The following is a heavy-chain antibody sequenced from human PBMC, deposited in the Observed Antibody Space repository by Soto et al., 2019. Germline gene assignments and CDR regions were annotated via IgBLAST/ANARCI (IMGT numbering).Heavy chain of an antibody. J-gene: IGHJ3*02. CDR3: ASNTYDILTDFDHLTAFDI. CDR2: IYASGST. CDR1: GGSISSYY. Sequence: SETLSLTCTVSGGSISSYYWSWVRQSAGQGLEWIGRIYASGSTNYNPSLKSRLTMSVDTSKNQFSLKLNSVTAADTAVYYCASNTYDILTDFDHLTAFDIWGQGTLVTVSS. D-gene: IGHD3-9*01. V-gene: IGHV4-4*07.